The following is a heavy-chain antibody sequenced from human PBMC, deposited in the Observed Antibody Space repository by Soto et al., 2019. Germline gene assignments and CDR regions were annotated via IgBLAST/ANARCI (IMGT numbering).Heavy chain of an antibody. CDR1: GFTFSSYW. D-gene: IGHD4-17*01. V-gene: IGHV3-74*01. J-gene: IGHJ5*02. Sequence: EVQLVESGGGLVQPGGSLRLSCAASGFTFSSYWMHWVRQAPGKGLVWVSRINSDGSSTSYADSVKGRFTISRDNAKNTLVLQKKSPGGGDTAVYYWARGSHGGRGGGFDPWGQGTLVTVSS. CDR3: ARGSHGGRGGGFDP. CDR2: INSDGSST.